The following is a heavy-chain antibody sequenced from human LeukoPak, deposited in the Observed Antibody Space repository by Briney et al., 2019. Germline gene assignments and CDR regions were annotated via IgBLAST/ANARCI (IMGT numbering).Heavy chain of an antibody. Sequence: SVTVSCKASGGTFSSYAISWVRQAPGQGLEWMGRIIPIFGIANYAQKFQGRVTITADKSTSTAYMELSSLRSEDTAVCYCASGVGATPSLFDYWGQGTLVTVSS. J-gene: IGHJ4*02. D-gene: IGHD1-26*01. CDR3: ASGVGATPSLFDY. CDR2: IIPIFGIA. CDR1: GGTFSSYA. V-gene: IGHV1-69*04.